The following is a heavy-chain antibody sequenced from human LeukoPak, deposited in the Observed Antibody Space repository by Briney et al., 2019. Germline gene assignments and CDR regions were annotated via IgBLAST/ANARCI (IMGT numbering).Heavy chain of an antibody. Sequence: ASVKVSCKASGYTFTGYYMHWVRQAPGQGLEWMGRINPNNGATNYAQKLQGRVTITGGTSISTAYMELSSLRSDDTAVYYCTRESGSYHGNDYWGQGTLVTVSS. CDR3: TRESGSYHGNDY. CDR1: GYTFTGYY. CDR2: INPNNGAT. J-gene: IGHJ4*02. V-gene: IGHV1-2*06. D-gene: IGHD1-26*01.